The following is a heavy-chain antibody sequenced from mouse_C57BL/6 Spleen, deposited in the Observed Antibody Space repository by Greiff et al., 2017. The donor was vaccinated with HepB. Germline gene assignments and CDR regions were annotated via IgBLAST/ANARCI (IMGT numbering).Heavy chain of an antibody. V-gene: IGHV3-6*01. J-gene: IGHJ4*01. CDR2: ISYDGSN. D-gene: IGHD1-1*01. CDR3: ARPNFFITTVVATDYYAMDY. Sequence: ESGPGLVKPSQSLSLTCSVTGYSITSGYYWNWIRQFPGNKLEWMGYISYDGSNNYNPSLKNRISITRDTSKNQFFLKLNSVTTEDTATYYCARPNFFITTVVATDYYAMDYWGQGTSVTVSS. CDR1: GYSITSGYY.